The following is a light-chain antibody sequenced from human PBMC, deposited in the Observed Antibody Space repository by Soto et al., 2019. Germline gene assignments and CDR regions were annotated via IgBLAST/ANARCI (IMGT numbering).Light chain of an antibody. CDR3: QQSYSTPYT. CDR1: QSISSY. J-gene: IGKJ2*01. Sequence: DIQSTQSPSSLSASVGGRVTITCRASQSISSYLNWYQQKPGKAPKLLIYAASSLQSGVPSRFSGSGSGTDFTLTISSLQPEDFATYYCQQSYSTPYTFGQGTKVDIK. CDR2: AAS. V-gene: IGKV1-39*01.